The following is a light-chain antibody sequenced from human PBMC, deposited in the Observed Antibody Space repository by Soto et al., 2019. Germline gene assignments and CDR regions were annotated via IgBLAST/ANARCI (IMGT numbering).Light chain of an antibody. Sequence: EIVMTQSPATLSVSPGERATLSCRASQSVSSNLAWYQQKPGQAPRLLIYGASSRATRIPARFSGSGSGTDFTLTISSLQSEDFAVYYCQQYNNWPHTFGQGTRLEIK. CDR1: QSVSSN. CDR3: QQYNNWPHT. CDR2: GAS. J-gene: IGKJ2*01. V-gene: IGKV3-15*01.